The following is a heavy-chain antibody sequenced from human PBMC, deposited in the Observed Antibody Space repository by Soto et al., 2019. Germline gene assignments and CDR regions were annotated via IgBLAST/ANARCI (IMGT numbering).Heavy chain of an antibody. CDR2: IWYDGSNK. Sequence: QVQRVESGGGVVQPGRSLRLSCAASGFTFSSYGMHWVRQAPGKGLEWVAVIWYDGSNKYYADSVKGRFTISRDNSKNTLYLQMNSLRAEDTAVYYCARPYSSSWDSFDYWGQGTLVTVSS. CDR1: GFTFSSYG. V-gene: IGHV3-33*01. J-gene: IGHJ4*02. D-gene: IGHD6-13*01. CDR3: ARPYSSSWDSFDY.